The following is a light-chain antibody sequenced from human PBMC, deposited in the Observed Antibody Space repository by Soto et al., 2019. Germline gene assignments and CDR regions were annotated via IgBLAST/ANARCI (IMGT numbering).Light chain of an antibody. V-gene: IGLV2-23*01. CDR3: CSYAAGSTSVV. Sequence: QSALTQPASVSGSPGQSITISCTGTSSDVGNYKLVSWYQQHPGKAPQLMIYDGSERPSGVSNRFSGSKSGNTASLTISGLQAEDEDDYYCCSYAAGSTSVVFGGGTKLTVL. J-gene: IGLJ2*01. CDR1: SSDVGNYKL. CDR2: DGS.